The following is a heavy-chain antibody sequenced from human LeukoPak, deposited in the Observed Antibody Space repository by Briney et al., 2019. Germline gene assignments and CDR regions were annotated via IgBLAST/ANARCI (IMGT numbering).Heavy chain of an antibody. J-gene: IGHJ4*02. CDR1: GYTFTHHG. CDR3: ARDPSNSSGYHAHFDS. Sequence: GASVKVSCKASGYTFTHHGISWVRQAPGQVLEWMGWISCYNGDTMYAQNVQGRVTMTTDTSTRTAYIELRSLRSDDTAMYYCARDPSNSSGYHAHFDSWGQGTLVTVSS. V-gene: IGHV1-18*01. CDR2: ISCYNGDT. D-gene: IGHD3-22*01.